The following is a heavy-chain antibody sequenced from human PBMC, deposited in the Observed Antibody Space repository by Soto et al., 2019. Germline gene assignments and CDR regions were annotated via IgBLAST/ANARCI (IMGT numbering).Heavy chain of an antibody. J-gene: IGHJ6*02. CDR3: ARGGIGQWLVTHYGMDV. CDR1: GYTFTGYY. CDR2: INPNSGGT. D-gene: IGHD6-19*01. Sequence: ASVKVSCKASGYTFTGYYMHWVRQAPGQGLEWMGWINPNSGGTNYAQKFQGRVTMTRDTSISTAYMELSRLRSDDTAMYYCARGGIGQWLVTHYGMDVWGQGTTVTVSS. V-gene: IGHV1-2*02.